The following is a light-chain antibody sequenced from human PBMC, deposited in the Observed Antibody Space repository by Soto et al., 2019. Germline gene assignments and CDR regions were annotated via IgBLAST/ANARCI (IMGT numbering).Light chain of an antibody. Sequence: EIVLTQSPGTLSLSPGERVTLSCRASQMVPASYLAWYQQKPGQAPRLLIYGATNRATGIPDRFSGRGTGTDFTLTISRLEAEDFAVYYCHQYEMSPQTVGGGAKVEI. CDR1: QMVPASY. CDR2: GAT. V-gene: IGKV3-20*01. CDR3: HQYEMSPQT. J-gene: IGKJ4*01.